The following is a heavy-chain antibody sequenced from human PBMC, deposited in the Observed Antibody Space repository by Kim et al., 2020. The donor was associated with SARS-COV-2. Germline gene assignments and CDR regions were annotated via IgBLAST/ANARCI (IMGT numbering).Heavy chain of an antibody. J-gene: IGHJ5*02. CDR2: IIPIFGTA. CDR1: GGTFSSYA. Sequence: SVKVSCKASGGTFSSYAISWVRQAPGQGLEWMGGIIPIFGTANYAQKFQGRVTITADESTSTAYMELSSLRSEDTAVYYCARGSPRHYDSSGYGWFDPWGQGTLVTVSS. V-gene: IGHV1-69*13. D-gene: IGHD3-22*01. CDR3: ARGSPRHYDSSGYGWFDP.